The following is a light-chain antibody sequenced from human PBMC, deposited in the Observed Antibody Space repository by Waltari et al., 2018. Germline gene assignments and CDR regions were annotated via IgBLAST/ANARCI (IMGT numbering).Light chain of an antibody. CDR1: QGIDNW. J-gene: IGKJ1*01. V-gene: IGKV1-12*01. Sequence: DIQMTQSPSFVSASVGDRVTITCRASQGIDNWLAWYQQKPGKAPKFLIYSASSLQSGVPSRFVGSGSGTDFILTISRLQPEDFATYYCQQTNSSPRTFGQGTKVAIK. CDR2: SAS. CDR3: QQTNSSPRT.